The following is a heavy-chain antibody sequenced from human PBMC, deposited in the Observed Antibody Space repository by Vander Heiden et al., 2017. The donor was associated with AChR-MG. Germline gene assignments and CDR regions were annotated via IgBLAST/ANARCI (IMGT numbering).Heavy chain of an antibody. J-gene: IGHJ3*02. Sequence: HVPLVQSGAAVKKPSASVSVSCKATGGTSSAYAIGWVRLSLGQGLEWMEGIIPICGTANYAQKFQRRVTITADESTSTAYMELSSLRSEDPAVHYWARDRGDIVLGTAIQGAFDIWGHGTMVAVSS. CDR1: GGTSSAYA. CDR3: ARDRGDIVLGTAIQGAFDI. CDR2: IIPICGTA. V-gene: IGHV1-69*01. D-gene: IGHD2-21*02.